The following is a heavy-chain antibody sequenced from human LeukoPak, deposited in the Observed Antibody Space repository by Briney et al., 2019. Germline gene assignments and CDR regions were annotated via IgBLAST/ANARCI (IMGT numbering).Heavy chain of an antibody. CDR1: GGSFSGYY. CDR2: INHSGST. Sequence: SETLSLTCAVYGGSFSGYYWSWIRQPPGKGLEWIGEINHSGSTNYNPSLKSRVTISVDTSKNPFSLKLSSVTAADTAVYYCARGVVVPAAIRGNWFDPWGQGTLVTVSS. V-gene: IGHV4-34*01. CDR3: ARGVVVPAAIRGNWFDP. D-gene: IGHD2-2*02. J-gene: IGHJ5*02.